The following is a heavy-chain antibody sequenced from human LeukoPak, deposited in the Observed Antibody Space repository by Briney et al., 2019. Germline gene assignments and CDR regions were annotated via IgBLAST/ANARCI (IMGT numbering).Heavy chain of an antibody. J-gene: IGHJ3*01. CDR3: ASPYGDNGWGALNL. Sequence: PGGSLRLSCAASGFTVSSNYMSWVRQAPGKGLEWVSVIYSGGNTYYADSVKGRFTISRDNSKNTLYLQMNSLRAEDTAVYFCASPYGDNGWGALNLWGQGTMVTVSS. CDR1: GFTVSSNY. V-gene: IGHV3-53*01. CDR2: IYSGGNT. D-gene: IGHD4-23*01.